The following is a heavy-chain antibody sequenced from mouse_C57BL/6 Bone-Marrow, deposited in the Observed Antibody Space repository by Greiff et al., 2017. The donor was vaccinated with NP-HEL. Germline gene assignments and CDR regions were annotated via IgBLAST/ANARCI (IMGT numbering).Heavy chain of an antibody. CDR1: GYTFTNYW. CDR2: IYPGGGYT. V-gene: IGHV1-63*01. J-gene: IGHJ4*01. Sequence: QVQLQQSGVELVRPGTSVKMSCKASGYTFTNYWIGWAKQRPGHGLEWIGDIYPGGGYTNYNEKFKGKATLTADKSSSTAYMQFSSLTSEDSAIYYCARLGDYDAMDYWGQGTSVTVSS. CDR3: ARLGDYDAMDY.